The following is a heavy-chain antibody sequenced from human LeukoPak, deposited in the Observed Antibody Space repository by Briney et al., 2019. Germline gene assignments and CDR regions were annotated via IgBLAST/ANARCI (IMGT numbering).Heavy chain of an antibody. J-gene: IGHJ3*02. CDR3: ATGSGYYYVRGFDI. CDR2: IYTSGST. V-gene: IGHV4-4*07. D-gene: IGHD3-22*01. Sequence: PSETLSLTCTVSGGSISSYYWSWIRQPAGKGLQWIGRIYTSGSTNYNPSLKSRVTMSVDTSKNQFSLKLSSVTAADTAVYYCATGSGYYYVRGFDIWGQGTMVTVSS. CDR1: GGSISSYY.